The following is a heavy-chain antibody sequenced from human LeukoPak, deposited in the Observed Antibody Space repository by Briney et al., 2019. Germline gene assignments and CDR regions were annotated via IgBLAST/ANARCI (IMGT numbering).Heavy chain of an antibody. J-gene: IGHJ4*02. CDR3: AREKDLDINEVVAATYYFDY. CDR2: IKQDGSEK. Sequence: GGSLRLSCAASGFTFSSYWMSWVRQAPGKGLEWVANIKQDGSEKYYVDSVKGRFTISRDNAKNSLYLQMNSLRAEDTAVYCCAREKDLDINEVVAATYYFDYWGQGTLVTVSS. CDR1: GFTFSSYW. V-gene: IGHV3-7*03. D-gene: IGHD2-15*01.